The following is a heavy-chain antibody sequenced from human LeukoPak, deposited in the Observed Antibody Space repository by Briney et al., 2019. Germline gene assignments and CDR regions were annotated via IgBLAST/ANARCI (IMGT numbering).Heavy chain of an antibody. J-gene: IGHJ4*02. Sequence: SETLSLTCSVSGYSISSGYLWGWIRQPPGKVPEWIATTHHSGATYYNPSLKSRVTLSVDTSKNQVSLKMTSVTAADTAVYYCTREVWGSTFPDYWGQGTLVTVSS. V-gene: IGHV4-38-2*02. CDR3: TREVWGSTFPDY. CDR2: THHSGAT. CDR1: GYSISSGYL. D-gene: IGHD7-27*01.